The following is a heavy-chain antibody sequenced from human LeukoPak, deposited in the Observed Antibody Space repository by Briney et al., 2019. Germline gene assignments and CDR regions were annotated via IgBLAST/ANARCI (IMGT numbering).Heavy chain of an antibody. Sequence: ASVKVSCKASGYTFTGYYIHWVRQAPGQGLEWMGRINPNSGGTDYAQKFQGRVTMTRDTSINTAYMELSRLRSDDTAVYYCAREGYGDYGTFDYWGQGTLVTVSS. CDR1: GYTFTGYY. V-gene: IGHV1-2*06. D-gene: IGHD4-17*01. J-gene: IGHJ4*02. CDR3: AREGYGDYGTFDY. CDR2: INPNSGGT.